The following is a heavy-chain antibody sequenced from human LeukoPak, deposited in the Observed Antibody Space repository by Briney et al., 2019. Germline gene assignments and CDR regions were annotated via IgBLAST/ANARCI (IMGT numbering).Heavy chain of an antibody. CDR3: AKGGLRDGYSYAS. D-gene: IGHD5-24*01. CDR1: GFTFSDYG. CDR2: IYSGGAI. J-gene: IGHJ5*02. V-gene: IGHV3-NL1*01. Sequence: GGSLRLSCAASGFTFSDYGMYWVRQAPGKGLECVSLIYSGGAIRYADSVKGRFTISRDNSKNTLSLQMNSLRAADTAVYYCAKGGLRDGYSYASWGQGTLITVSS.